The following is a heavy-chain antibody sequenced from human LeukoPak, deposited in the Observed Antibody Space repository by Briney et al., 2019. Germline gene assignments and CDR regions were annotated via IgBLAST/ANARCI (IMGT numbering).Heavy chain of an antibody. D-gene: IGHD1-7*01. J-gene: IGHJ4*02. V-gene: IGHV1-2*02. CDR2: INPNSSGT. CDR1: GYTFTGYY. Sequence: GASVKVSCKASGYTFTGYYLHWVRQAPGQGLEWMAWINPNSSGTSYAQKFRGRVTMARDTSISTAYMELSRLRSDDTAVYYCARGRSVTVPETTKLFDQWGQGTLVTVSS. CDR3: ARGRSVTVPETTKLFDQ.